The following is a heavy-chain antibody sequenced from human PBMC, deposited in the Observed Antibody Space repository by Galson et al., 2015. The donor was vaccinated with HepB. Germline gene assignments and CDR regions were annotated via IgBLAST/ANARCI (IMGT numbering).Heavy chain of an antibody. Sequence: SLRLSCAASGFAFSSYGMHWVRQAPGKGLEWVAVIWYDGSNKYYADSVKGRFTISRDNSKNTLYLQMNSLRAEDTAVYYCARVLPPYSSGTPGYWGQGTLVTVSS. J-gene: IGHJ4*02. V-gene: IGHV3-33*01. CDR1: GFAFSSYG. D-gene: IGHD6-19*01. CDR3: ARVLPPYSSGTPGY. CDR2: IWYDGSNK.